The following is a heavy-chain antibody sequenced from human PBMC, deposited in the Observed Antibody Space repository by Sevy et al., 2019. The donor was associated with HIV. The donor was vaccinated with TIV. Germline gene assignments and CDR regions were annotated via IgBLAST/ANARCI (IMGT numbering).Heavy chain of an antibody. CDR1: GFTFSDYN. D-gene: IGHD3-10*01. CDR2: ISSISNYI. Sequence: GGSLRLSCAASGFTFSDYNMNWVRQAPGKGLEWVSSISSISNYIYYAYSVKGRFTISRDSAKNSLYLQMNSLRAEDTAVYYCARETSSFGEGIYYGMDVWGQGTTVTVSS. V-gene: IGHV3-21*01. J-gene: IGHJ6*02. CDR3: ARETSSFGEGIYYGMDV.